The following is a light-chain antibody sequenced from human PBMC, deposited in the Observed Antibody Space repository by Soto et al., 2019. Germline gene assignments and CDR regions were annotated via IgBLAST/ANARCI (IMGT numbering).Light chain of an antibody. V-gene: IGKV3-11*01. CDR3: KKRSNWPFD. Sequence: EIVLTHSPATLSLSPGGVATLSFRAIESVSSYLAWYQQKPGQAPGILIYDASNRATGIPARLSGSGSGTDFTLTISSLEPEDFAVYYCKKRSNWPFDFGQGTRLEIK. CDR2: DAS. J-gene: IGKJ5*01. CDR1: ESVSSY.